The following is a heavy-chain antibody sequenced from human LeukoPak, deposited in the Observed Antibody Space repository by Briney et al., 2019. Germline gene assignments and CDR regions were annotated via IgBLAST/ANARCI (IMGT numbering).Heavy chain of an antibody. CDR3: ARGRLAETTVVTPYNY. V-gene: IGHV1-69*13. Sequence: ASVTVSRKASGYTFTSYGISWVRQAPGQGLEWMGGITPIFGTANYAQKFQGRVTITAVESMSTAYMELSSLRSEDTAVYYCARGRLAETTVVTPYNYWGQGTLVTVSS. CDR2: ITPIFGTA. CDR1: GYTFTSYG. D-gene: IGHD4-23*01. J-gene: IGHJ4*02.